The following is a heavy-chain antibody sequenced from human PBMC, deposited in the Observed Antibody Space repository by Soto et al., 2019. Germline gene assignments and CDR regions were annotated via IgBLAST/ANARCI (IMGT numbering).Heavy chain of an antibody. D-gene: IGHD3-10*01. Sequence: PGGSLRLSCAASGFTFSSYSMNWVRQAPGKGLEWVSSISSSSYIYYADSVKGRFTISRDNAKNSLYLQMNSLRAEDTAVYYCARDLTITMVRGVFYYYYGMDVRGQGTTVTVSS. J-gene: IGHJ6*02. CDR3: ARDLTITMVRGVFYYYYGMDV. CDR1: GFTFSSYS. CDR2: ISSSSYI. V-gene: IGHV3-21*01.